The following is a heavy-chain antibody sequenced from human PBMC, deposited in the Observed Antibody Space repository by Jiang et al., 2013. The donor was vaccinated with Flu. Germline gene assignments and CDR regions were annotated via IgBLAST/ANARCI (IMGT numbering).Heavy chain of an antibody. V-gene: IGHV1-2*02. CDR1: GYTFTDYY. CDR2: INPNSGVT. D-gene: IGHD5-12*01. J-gene: IGHJ4*02. CDR3: ARDGSGYEEFNY. Sequence: QLVESGAEVKKPGASMKVSCKASGYTFTDYYMHWVRQAPGQGLEWMGWINPNSGVTNYVQKFQGRVTMTRDTSINTAYMELNRLRSDDTAVYYCARDGSGYEEFNYWGQGT.